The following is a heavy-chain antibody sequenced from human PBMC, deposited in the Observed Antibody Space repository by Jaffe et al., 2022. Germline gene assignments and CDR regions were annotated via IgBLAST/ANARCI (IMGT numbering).Heavy chain of an antibody. J-gene: IGHJ4*02. D-gene: IGHD2-15*01. CDR1: GFTFSSYA. V-gene: IGHV3-23*01. CDR2: ISGSGGST. CDR3: AIYCSGGSCPIDY. Sequence: EVQLLESGGGLVQPGGSLRLSCAASGFTFSSYAMSWVRQAPGKGLEWVSAISGSGGSTYYADSVKGRFTISRDNSKNTLYLQMNSLRAEDTAVYYCAIYCSGGSCPIDYWGQGTLVTVSS.